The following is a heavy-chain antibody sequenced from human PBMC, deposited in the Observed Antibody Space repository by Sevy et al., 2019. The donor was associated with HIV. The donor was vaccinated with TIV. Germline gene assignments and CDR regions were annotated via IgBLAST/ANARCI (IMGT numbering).Heavy chain of an antibody. Sequence: GGSLRLSCAASGFTFSSYAMSWVRQAPGKGLEWVSAISGSGGSTYYADSVKGRLTISRVNSKNTLYLRMNSLRAEDTSVYYCAKETGYYDSRGGDAFDIWGQGTMVTVSS. CDR1: GFTFSSYA. CDR2: ISGSGGST. J-gene: IGHJ3*02. D-gene: IGHD3-22*01. V-gene: IGHV3-23*01. CDR3: AKETGYYDSRGGDAFDI.